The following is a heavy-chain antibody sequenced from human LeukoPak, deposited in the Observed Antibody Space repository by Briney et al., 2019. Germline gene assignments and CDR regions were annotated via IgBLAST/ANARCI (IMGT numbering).Heavy chain of an antibody. CDR2: ISGSGGST. V-gene: IGHV3-23*01. D-gene: IGHD3-9*01. CDR3: AKSDVPYYDILTLGY. J-gene: IGHJ4*02. CDR1: GFTFSSYA. Sequence: GGSLRLSCAASGFTFSSYAMSWVRQAPWKGLEWVSAISGSGGSTYYADSVKGRFTISRDNSKNTLYLQMNSLRAEDTAVYYCAKSDVPYYDILTLGYWGQGTLVTVSS.